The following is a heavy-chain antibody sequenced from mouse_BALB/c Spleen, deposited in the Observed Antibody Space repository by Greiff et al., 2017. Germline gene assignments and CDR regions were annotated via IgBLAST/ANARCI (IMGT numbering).Heavy chain of an antibody. CDR3: ARKGYYFDY. J-gene: IGHJ2*01. CDR2: IRNKANGYTT. V-gene: IGHV7-3*02. Sequence: EVQLQQSGGGLVQPGGSLRLSCATSGFTFTDYYMSWVRQPPGKALEWLGFIRNKANGYTTEYSASVKGRFTISRDNSQSILYLQMNTLRAEDSATYYCARKGYYFDYWGQGTTLTVSS. CDR1: GFTFTDYY.